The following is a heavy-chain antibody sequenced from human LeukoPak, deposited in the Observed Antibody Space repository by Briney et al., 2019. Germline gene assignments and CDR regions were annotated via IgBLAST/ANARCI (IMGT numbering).Heavy chain of an antibody. CDR3: ARERLTTSWVPYGMDV. CDR2: IYSGGST. CDR1: GFTVSSNY. D-gene: IGHD2/OR15-2a*01. V-gene: IGHV3-66*01. J-gene: IGHJ6*02. Sequence: GGSLRLSCAASGFTVSSNYMSWVRQAPGKELEWVSVIYSGGSTYYADSVKGRFTISRDNSKNTLYLQMNSLRAEDTAVYYCARERLTTSWVPYGMDVWGQGTTVTVSS.